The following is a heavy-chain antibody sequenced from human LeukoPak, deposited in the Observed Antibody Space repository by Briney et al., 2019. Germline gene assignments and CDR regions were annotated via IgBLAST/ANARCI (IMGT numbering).Heavy chain of an antibody. CDR3: ARRLTQYDCFDP. D-gene: IGHD2-2*01. CDR1: GDSVSSNSVT. CDR2: TYYSSTWYN. Sequence: SQTLSLTCAISGDSVSSNSVTWNWIRQSPSRGLEWLGRTYYSSTWYNDYAVSVRGLITVNPDTSKNQFSLHLNSVTPEDTAVYYCARRLTQYDCFDPWGQGILVTVSS. V-gene: IGHV6-1*01. J-gene: IGHJ5*02.